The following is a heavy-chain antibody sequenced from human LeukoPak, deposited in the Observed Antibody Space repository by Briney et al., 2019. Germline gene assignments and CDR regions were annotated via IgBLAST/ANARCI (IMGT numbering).Heavy chain of an antibody. CDR1: GFAFSSYG. CDR2: MNSDSSTI. D-gene: IGHD3-10*01. J-gene: IGHJ4*02. CDR3: ARETLTYFYDSGSRH. V-gene: IGHV3-48*02. Sequence: PGGSLRLSCAASGFAFSSYGMNWVRRAPGKGLEWISYMNSDSSTIYHADSVRGRFTISRDNAKNSLFLQMNSLRDEDTAVYYCARETLTYFYDSGSRHWGQGTLVTVSS.